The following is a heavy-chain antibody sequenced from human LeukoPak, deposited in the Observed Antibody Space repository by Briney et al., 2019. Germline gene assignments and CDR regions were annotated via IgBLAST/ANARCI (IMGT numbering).Heavy chain of an antibody. CDR1: GFTFSGYA. J-gene: IGHJ4*02. V-gene: IGHV3-23*01. D-gene: IGHD1-14*01. CDR2: ISGSGGST. CDR3: AKVYPVVDRLFDY. Sequence: GGSLRLSCAASGFTFSGYAMSWVRQAPGKGLEWVSAISGSGGSTYYADSVKGRFTISRDNSKNTLYLQMNSLRVEDTAVYYCAKVYPVVDRLFDYWGQGTLVTVSS.